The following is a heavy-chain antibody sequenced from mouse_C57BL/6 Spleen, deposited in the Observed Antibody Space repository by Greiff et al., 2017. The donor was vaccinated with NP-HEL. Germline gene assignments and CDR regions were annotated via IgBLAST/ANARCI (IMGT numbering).Heavy chain of an antibody. CDR2: IYPRSGNT. D-gene: IGHD4-1*01. CDR3: ARSNWEEAWFAY. CDR1: GYTFTSYG. Sequence: VKLMESGAELARPGASVKLSCKASGYTFTSYGISWVKQRTGQGLEWIGEIYPRSGNTYYNEKFKGKATLTADKSSSTAYMELRSLTSEDSAVYFCARSNWEEAWFAYWGQGTLVTVSA. J-gene: IGHJ3*01. V-gene: IGHV1-81*01.